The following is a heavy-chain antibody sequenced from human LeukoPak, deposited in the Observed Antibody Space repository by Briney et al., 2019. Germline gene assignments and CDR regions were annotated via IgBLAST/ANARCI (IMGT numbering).Heavy chain of an antibody. V-gene: IGHV1-18*01. CDR2: IGAYNGNT. J-gene: IGHJ4*02. D-gene: IGHD2-15*01. CDR1: GYTFTSYG. CDR3: ARDAPTPRLTPDY. Sequence: EASVKVSRKASGYTFTSYGISWVRQAPGQGLEWMGWIGAYNGNTNYAQRLQGRVTMTTDTSTNTAYMELRGLRSDDTAVYYCARDAPTPRLTPDYWGQGSLVTVSS.